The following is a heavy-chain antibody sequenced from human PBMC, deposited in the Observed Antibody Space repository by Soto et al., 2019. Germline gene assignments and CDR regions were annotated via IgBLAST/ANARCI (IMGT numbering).Heavy chain of an antibody. D-gene: IGHD6-19*01. CDR3: GKDEGWSSGWSYLDY. CDR2: LNPGSLNA. J-gene: IGHJ4*02. CDR1: GYIFTAHA. Sequence: QVQLVQSGAEVKKPGASVKISCKASGYIFTAHAIHWVRQAPGQSLEWLGFLNPGSLNARFSHKFQGRLTFTRDTSASTAYMELSSLTSEDTAMYYCGKDEGWSSGWSYLDYWGQGSLVTVSS. V-gene: IGHV1-3*01.